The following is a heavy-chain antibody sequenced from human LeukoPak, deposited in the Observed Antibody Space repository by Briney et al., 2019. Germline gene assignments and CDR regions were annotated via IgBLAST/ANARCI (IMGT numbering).Heavy chain of an antibody. J-gene: IGHJ5*02. CDR3: ATGSGSYSLDNWFDP. CDR1: GGSFSGYY. CDR2: INHSGST. V-gene: IGHV4-34*01. Sequence: SETLSLTCAVYGGSFSGYYWSWIRQPPGKGLEWIGEINHSGSTNYIPSLKSRVTISVDTSKNQSSLKLSSVTAADTAVYYCATGSGSYSLDNWFDPWGQGTLVTVSS. D-gene: IGHD1-26*01.